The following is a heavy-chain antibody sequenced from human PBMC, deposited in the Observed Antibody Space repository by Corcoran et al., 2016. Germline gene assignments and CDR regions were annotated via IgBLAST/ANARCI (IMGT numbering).Heavy chain of an antibody. V-gene: IGHV4-61*01. CDR2: IYYSGST. CDR3: ASSWSSYDDFWSGYPTIDY. CDR1: GGSVSSGSYY. Sequence: QVQLQESGPGLVKPSETLSLTCTVSGGSVSSGSYYWSWIRQPPGKGLEWIGYIYYSGSTNYNPSLKSRVTISVDTSKNQFSLKLSSVTAADTAVYYCASSWSSYDDFWSGYPTIDYWGQGTLVTVSS. J-gene: IGHJ4*02. D-gene: IGHD3-3*01.